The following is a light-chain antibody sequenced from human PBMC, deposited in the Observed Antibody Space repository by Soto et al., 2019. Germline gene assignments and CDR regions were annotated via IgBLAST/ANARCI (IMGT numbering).Light chain of an antibody. V-gene: IGKV1-5*03. CDR2: EAS. J-gene: IGKJ1*01. CDR1: QSISGS. CDR3: QQSNGYWT. Sequence: DIQMTQSPSTLSASVGDRVTITCRASQSISGSLAWYQQKPGKAPKLLIYEASNLKSGVPSRFSGSGSGTEYTLTISSMPPDDSASYYCQQSNGYWTFGQGTRVEIK.